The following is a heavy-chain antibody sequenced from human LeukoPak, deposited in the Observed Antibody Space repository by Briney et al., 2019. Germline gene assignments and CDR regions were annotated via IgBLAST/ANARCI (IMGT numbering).Heavy chain of an antibody. CDR3: ARGTVITYYYYYGMDV. V-gene: IGHV4-39*01. CDR1: GGSISRSSYC. CDR2: FYYNGNT. Sequence: SETLSFTCTVSGGSISRSSYCWGWIRQPPGKGLEWIGSFYYNGNTFYNPSLKSRAAISVDTSKNQFSLKLTSVTAADAAVFYCARGTVITYYYYYGMDVWGQGTTVTVSS. J-gene: IGHJ6*02. D-gene: IGHD3-16*01.